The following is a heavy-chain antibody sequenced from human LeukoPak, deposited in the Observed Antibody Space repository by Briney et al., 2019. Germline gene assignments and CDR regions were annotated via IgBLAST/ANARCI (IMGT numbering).Heavy chain of an antibody. D-gene: IGHD3-10*02. CDR2: AGWAGGTT. Sequence: GSLRLSCATAGFTFDRYTVHWVRQAPGKGLEWVSLAGWAGGTTYYSDSVRGRFPISRDSGKNSVYLQMNSLTTDDTAFYFCAKELDTMFFDYWGQGALVTVSS. CDR3: AKELDTMFFDY. V-gene: IGHV3-43*01. J-gene: IGHJ4*02. CDR1: GFTFDRYT.